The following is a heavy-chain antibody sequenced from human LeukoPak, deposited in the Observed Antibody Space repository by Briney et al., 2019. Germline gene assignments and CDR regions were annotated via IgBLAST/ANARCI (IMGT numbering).Heavy chain of an antibody. CDR2: IKEDGSEK. CDR3: ATKEPSTSGWSY. D-gene: IGHD6-19*01. J-gene: IGHJ4*02. Sequence: GESLRLSCIASGCSFNRGWKAWVCQAPRPGQERGANIKEDGSEKNYVDSVKGRFTISRDNAENSVYLQMNDLRAEDSGVYYCATKEPSTSGWSYWGQGTLVTVSS. CDR1: GCSFNRGW. V-gene: IGHV3-7*01.